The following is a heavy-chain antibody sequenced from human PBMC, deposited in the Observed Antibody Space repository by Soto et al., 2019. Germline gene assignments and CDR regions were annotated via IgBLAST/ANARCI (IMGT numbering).Heavy chain of an antibody. Sequence: GGSLRLSCVASGIEFSNYAMSWVRQAPGKGLEWVSISSASGRSRYHADSVKGRFTISRDNSKNTLYLHMANLRAEDTAVYYCAKDGNWLDVYFDVWGQGTPVTVSS. CDR1: GIEFSNYA. CDR3: AKDGNWLDVYFDV. CDR2: SSASGRSR. D-gene: IGHD6-19*01. V-gene: IGHV3-23*01. J-gene: IGHJ4*02.